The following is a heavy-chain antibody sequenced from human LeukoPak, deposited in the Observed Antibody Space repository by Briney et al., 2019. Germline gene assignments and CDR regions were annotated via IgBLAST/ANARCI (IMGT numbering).Heavy chain of an antibody. V-gene: IGHV3-48*04. CDR2: ISSSSSTI. D-gene: IGHD3-10*01. CDR3: ARDDGYYGSGSYPYYFDY. J-gene: IGHJ4*02. Sequence: GGSLRLSCAASGFTFSSYSMNWVRQAPGKGLEWVSYISSSSSTIYYADPVKGRFTISRDNAKNSLYLQMNSLRAEDTAVYYCARDDGYYGSGSYPYYFDYWGQGTLVTVSS. CDR1: GFTFSSYS.